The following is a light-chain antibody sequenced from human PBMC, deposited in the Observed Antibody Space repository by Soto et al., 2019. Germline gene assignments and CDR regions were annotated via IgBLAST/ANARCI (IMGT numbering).Light chain of an antibody. Sequence: DIQLTQSPSFLSASVGDRVTITCRASQGISSYLAWCQQKPGKAPKLLIYAASTLQSGVPSRFSGSGSGTEFTLTISSLQPEDFATYYCQQLNSYPPFFGPGTKVDIK. CDR2: AAS. V-gene: IGKV1-9*01. CDR3: QQLNSYPPF. J-gene: IGKJ3*01. CDR1: QGISSY.